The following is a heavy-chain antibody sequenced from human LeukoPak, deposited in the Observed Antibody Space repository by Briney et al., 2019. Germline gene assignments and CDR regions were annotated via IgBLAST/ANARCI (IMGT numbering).Heavy chain of an antibody. CDR1: GGSFSDYN. J-gene: IGHJ4*02. Sequence: PSETLSLTCAVYGGSFSDYNWTWIRQPPGKGLEWIGEIGHNASANYNPSLKGRVTISVDTSKNQFSLKLTSVTAAGTAVYYCARPSGGTPFKRFDYWGQGTLVTVSS. CDR3: ARPSGGTPFKRFDY. CDR2: IGHNASA. D-gene: IGHD1-1*01. V-gene: IGHV4-34*01.